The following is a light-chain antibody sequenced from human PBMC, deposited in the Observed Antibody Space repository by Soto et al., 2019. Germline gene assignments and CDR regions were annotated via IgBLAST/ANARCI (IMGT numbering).Light chain of an antibody. Sequence: AIQMTQSPSSVSASVGDRVTITCRASQGISNDLAWYQQMPGKAPKLLIFAASNLPSGVPPRFSGSRSGTDFTLTIGSLQPEDFATYYCLQDYNYPRTFGQGTRVDI. CDR1: QGISND. CDR3: LQDYNYPRT. CDR2: AAS. V-gene: IGKV1-6*01. J-gene: IGKJ1*01.